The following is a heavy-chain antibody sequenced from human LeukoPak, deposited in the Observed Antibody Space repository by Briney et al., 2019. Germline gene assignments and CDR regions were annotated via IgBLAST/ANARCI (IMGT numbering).Heavy chain of an antibody. CDR3: ARDFGDTAMVSMDY. J-gene: IGHJ4*02. Sequence: RASVKVSCKASGYTFTDYYMHWLRQAPGQGLEWMGWMHPNSGGTNYAQNLQGRVTMTTDTSTSTAYMDLRSLRSDDTAVYYCARDFGDTAMVSMDYWGQGTPVTVSS. CDR1: GYTFTDYY. D-gene: IGHD5-18*01. V-gene: IGHV1-2*02. CDR2: MHPNSGGT.